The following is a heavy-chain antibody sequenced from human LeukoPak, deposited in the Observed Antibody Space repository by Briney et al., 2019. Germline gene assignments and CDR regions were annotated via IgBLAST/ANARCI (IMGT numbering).Heavy chain of an antibody. CDR1: RHTFSIDW. V-gene: IGHV3-74*01. CDR2: IDGGGSNS. D-gene: IGHD1-26*01. CDR3: ARGGAGGTFGY. Sequence: GGSLRLSCASSRHTFSIDWIHGVRQVPRKGRVGGSYIDGGGSNSSYADSVKGRFTISRDNAKNMLYLQMHGLSADDTAVYSCARGGAGGTFGYWGQAPLVSASS. J-gene: IGHJ4*02.